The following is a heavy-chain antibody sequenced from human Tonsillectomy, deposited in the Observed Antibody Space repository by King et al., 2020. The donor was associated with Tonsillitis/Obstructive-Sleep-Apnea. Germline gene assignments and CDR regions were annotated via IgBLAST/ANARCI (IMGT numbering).Heavy chain of an antibody. Sequence: VQLVESGGGLVKPGGSLRLSCAASGFTFSDYYMSWIRQAPGKGLEWVSYISSSSGYTNYADSVKGRFTISRDNAKNSLYLQMNSLRAEDTAVYYCARAPGQESTIGFDYYYYYGMDVWGQGTTVTVSS. J-gene: IGHJ6*02. D-gene: IGHD5/OR15-5a*01. CDR1: GFTFSDYY. CDR2: ISSSSGYT. CDR3: ARAPGQESTIGFDYYYYYGMDV. V-gene: IGHV3-11*06.